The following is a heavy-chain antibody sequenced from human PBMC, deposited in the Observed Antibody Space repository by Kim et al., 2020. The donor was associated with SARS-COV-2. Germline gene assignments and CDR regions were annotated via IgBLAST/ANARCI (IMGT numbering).Heavy chain of an antibody. Sequence: GGSLRLSCAASGFTFSSYAMSWVRQAPGKGLEWVSAISGSGGSTYYADSVKGRFTISRDNSKNTLYLQMNSLRAEDTAVYYCAKGLYDYVWGSSEFDYWGQGTLVTVSS. CDR2: ISGSGGST. CDR1: GFTFSSYA. V-gene: IGHV3-23*01. CDR3: AKGLYDYVWGSSEFDY. J-gene: IGHJ4*02. D-gene: IGHD3-16*01.